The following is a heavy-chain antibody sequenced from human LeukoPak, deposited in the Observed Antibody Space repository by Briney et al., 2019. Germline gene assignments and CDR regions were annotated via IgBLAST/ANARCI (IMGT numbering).Heavy chain of an antibody. CDR1: GGTFSSYA. J-gene: IGHJ6*03. Sequence: ASVKVSCKASGGTFSSYAISWVRQAPGQGLEWMGGINPIFGTANYAQKFQGRVTITTDESTSTAYMELSSLRSEDTAVYYCARDNTGGYCSGGSCYYYYYMDVWGKGTTVTVSS. V-gene: IGHV1-69*05. CDR3: ARDNTGGYCSGGSCYYYYYMDV. CDR2: INPIFGTA. D-gene: IGHD2-15*01.